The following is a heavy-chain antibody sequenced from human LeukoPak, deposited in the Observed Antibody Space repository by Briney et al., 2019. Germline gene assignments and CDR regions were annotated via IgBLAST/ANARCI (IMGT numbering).Heavy chain of an antibody. V-gene: IGHV4-34*01. Sequence: SETLSLTCAVYGGSFSGYYWRWIRQPPGKGLEWIGEINHSGSTNYNPSLKSRVTISVDTSENQFSLKLSSVTAADTAVYYCARAYYDFWSGYLTPLFFDYWGQGTLVTVSS. D-gene: IGHD3-3*01. CDR3: ARAYYDFWSGYLTPLFFDY. CDR2: INHSGST. CDR1: GGSFSGYY. J-gene: IGHJ4*02.